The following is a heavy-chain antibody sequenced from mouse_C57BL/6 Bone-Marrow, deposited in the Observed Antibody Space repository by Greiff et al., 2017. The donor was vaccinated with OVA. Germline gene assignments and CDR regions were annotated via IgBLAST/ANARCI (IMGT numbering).Heavy chain of an antibody. D-gene: IGHD2-1*01. CDR2: ISSGGSYT. CDR3: ARHRTTREYYFDY. J-gene: IGHJ2*01. Sequence: EVQRVESGGDLVKPGGSLKLSCAASGFTFSSYGMSWVRQTPDKRLEWVATISSGGSYTYYPDSVKGRFTISRDNAKNTLYLQMSSLKSEDTAMYYCARHRTTREYYFDYWGQGTTLTVSS. V-gene: IGHV5-6*01. CDR1: GFTFSSYG.